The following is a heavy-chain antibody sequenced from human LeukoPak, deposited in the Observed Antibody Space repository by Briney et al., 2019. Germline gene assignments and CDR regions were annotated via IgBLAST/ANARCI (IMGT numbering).Heavy chain of an antibody. Sequence: GGSLRLSCAASGFTFSSYWMSWVRQAPGKGLEWVANIKQDGSEKYYVDSVKGRFTFSRDNAKNSLYLQMNSLRAEDTAVYYCARIQVVAATSGFDYWGQGTLVTVSS. D-gene: IGHD2-15*01. CDR2: IKQDGSEK. J-gene: IGHJ4*02. CDR3: ARIQVVAATSGFDY. CDR1: GFTFSSYW. V-gene: IGHV3-7*01.